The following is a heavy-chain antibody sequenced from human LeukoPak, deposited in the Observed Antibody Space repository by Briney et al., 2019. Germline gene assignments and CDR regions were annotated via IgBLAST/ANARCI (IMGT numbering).Heavy chain of an antibody. CDR2: IYTRGST. Sequence: SETLSLTCTVSGGSISSYDWSWIRQPAGKRLEWIGRIYTRGSTNYNPSLKSRVIMSVDTSKNQFSLKLSSVAAADTAVYYCARVSSSWYQDWYFDLWGRGTLVTVSS. CDR3: ARVSSSWYQDWYFDL. V-gene: IGHV4-4*07. D-gene: IGHD6-13*01. CDR1: GGSISSYD. J-gene: IGHJ2*01.